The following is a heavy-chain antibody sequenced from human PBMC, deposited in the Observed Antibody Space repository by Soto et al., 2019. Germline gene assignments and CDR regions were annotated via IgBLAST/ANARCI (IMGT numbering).Heavy chain of an antibody. J-gene: IGHJ5*02. CDR2: IYYSGST. CDR1: GGSISSSGYY. CDR3: ARPVRGRSWFDH. V-gene: IGHV4-39*01. D-gene: IGHD3-10*01. Sequence: XATLSLTCTVSGGSISSSGYYWGCIRQPPGKGLEWIGSIYYSGSTYYNPSLKSRVTISVDTSKNQFSLKLSSVTAADTAVYYRARPVRGRSWFDHWGQGTLVTVSS.